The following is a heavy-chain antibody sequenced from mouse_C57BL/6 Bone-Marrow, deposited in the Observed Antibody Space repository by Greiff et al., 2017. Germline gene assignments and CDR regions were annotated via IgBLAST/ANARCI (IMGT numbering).Heavy chain of an antibody. CDR2: IWGAGST. CDR3: AKQIFCAMDD. Sequence: VHLVESGPGLVAPSQSLSITCTVSGFSLTSYGVSWVRQPPGQGLEWLGVIWGAGSTPYHSALISRLSISKDNSKSQVVLKLNSLYTDDTATYYCAKQIFCAMDDWGKGTSVTVAS. J-gene: IGHJ4*01. CDR1: GFSLTSYG. V-gene: IGHV2-3*01.